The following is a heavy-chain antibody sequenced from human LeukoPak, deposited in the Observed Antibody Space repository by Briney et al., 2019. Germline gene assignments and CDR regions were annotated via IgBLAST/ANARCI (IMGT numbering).Heavy chain of an antibody. CDR3: SRVGSSGWPSYFDS. J-gene: IGHJ4*02. D-gene: IGHD6-19*01. V-gene: IGHV3-13*04. CDR1: GFTFSNFG. CDR2: IGTSGDT. Sequence: PGRSLRLSCAASGFTFSNFGMHWVRQATGKGLEWVSVIGTSGDTYYAGSVKGRFTISRENAKNSLYLQMNSLTAGDTAVYFCSRVGSSGWPSYFDSWGQGTLVTVSS.